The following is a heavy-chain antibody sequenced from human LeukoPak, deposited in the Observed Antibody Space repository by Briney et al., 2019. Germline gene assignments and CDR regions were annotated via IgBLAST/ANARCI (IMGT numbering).Heavy chain of an antibody. V-gene: IGHV3-48*04. D-gene: IGHD1-26*01. CDR2: ISSSSSTI. CDR3: ARGEGLSSAFDS. CDR1: GFTFSSYS. Sequence: GGSLRLPCAASGFTFSSYSKNWVRQAPGKGLEWVSYISSSSSTIYYADSVKGRFTISRHNGKNSLYLQMNSLRGEDTAVYYCARGEGLSSAFDSWGEGTMVTVSS. J-gene: IGHJ3*02.